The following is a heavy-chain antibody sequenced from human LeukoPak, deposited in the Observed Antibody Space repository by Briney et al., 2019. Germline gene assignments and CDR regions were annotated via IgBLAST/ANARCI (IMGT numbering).Heavy chain of an antibody. CDR3: ARDLLNYGGNSLHYFDY. Sequence: KPSPTLSLTCAVSGGSISSYYWSWIRQPPGKGLEWIGHIYYSGSTYYSPSLKSRVTISVDTSKNQFSLKLSSVTAADTAVYYCARDLLNYGGNSLHYFDYWGQGNLVNVSS. J-gene: IGHJ4*02. CDR2: IYYSGST. CDR1: GGSISSYY. D-gene: IGHD4-23*01. V-gene: IGHV4-59*01.